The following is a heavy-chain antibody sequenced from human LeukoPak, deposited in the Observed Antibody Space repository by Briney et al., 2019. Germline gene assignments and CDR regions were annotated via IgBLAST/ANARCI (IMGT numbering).Heavy chain of an antibody. D-gene: IGHD2-2*01. J-gene: IGHJ5*02. V-gene: IGHV1-18*01. CDR3: ARDPLVVVPAASHEDNWFDP. CDR2: ISAYNGNT. Sequence: ASVKVSCKASGYTFTSYGISWVRQAPGQGLEWMGWISAYNGNTNYAQKPQGRVTMTTDTSTSTAYMELRSLRSDDTAVYYCARDPLVVVPAASHEDNWFDPWGQGTLVTVSS. CDR1: GYTFTSYG.